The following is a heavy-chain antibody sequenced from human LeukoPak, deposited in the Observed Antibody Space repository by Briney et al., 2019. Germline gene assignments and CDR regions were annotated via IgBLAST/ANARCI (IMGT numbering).Heavy chain of an antibody. D-gene: IGHD2-2*01. V-gene: IGHV4-39*07. CDR1: GGSISSSSYY. Sequence: SETLSLTCTVSGGSISSSSYYWGWIRQPPGKGREWIGSIYYSGSTNYNPSLKSRVTISVDTTKNQFFLKLSSVTAADTAVYYCARDHGDCSSTSCLNWFDPWGQGTLVTVSS. CDR2: IYYSGST. J-gene: IGHJ5*02. CDR3: ARDHGDCSSTSCLNWFDP.